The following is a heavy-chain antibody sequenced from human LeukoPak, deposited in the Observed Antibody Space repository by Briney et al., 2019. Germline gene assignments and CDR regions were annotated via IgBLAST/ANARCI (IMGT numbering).Heavy chain of an antibody. CDR1: GYSISSGNY. CDR2: IYHSGST. J-gene: IGHJ4*02. Sequence: SETLSLTCSVSGYSISSGNYWGWIRLPPGKGLQWIGSIYHSGSTYYNPSLKSRVTISVDTSKNQFSLKLGSLTAADTAVYYCARLRRSRLAEFDYWGQGTLVTVSS. CDR3: ARLRRSRLAEFDY. V-gene: IGHV4-38-2*01. D-gene: IGHD3-3*02.